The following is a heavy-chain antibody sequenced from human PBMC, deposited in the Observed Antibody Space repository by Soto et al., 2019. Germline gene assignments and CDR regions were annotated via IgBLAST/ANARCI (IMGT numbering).Heavy chain of an antibody. D-gene: IGHD6-13*01. Sequence: SVKVSCKASGGTFSSYAISWVLQAPGQGLEWMGGIIPIFGIANYAQKFQGRVTITADESTSTAYMELTSVTAADTAVYYCARYSSNWFQTEGMDVWGQGTTVTVSS. J-gene: IGHJ6*02. CDR1: GGTFSSYA. CDR3: ARYSSNWFQTEGMDV. V-gene: IGHV1-69*13. CDR2: IIPIFGIA.